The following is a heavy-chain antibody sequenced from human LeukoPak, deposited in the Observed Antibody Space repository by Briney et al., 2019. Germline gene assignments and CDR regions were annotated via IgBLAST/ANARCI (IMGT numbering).Heavy chain of an antibody. CDR2: IIPIFGTA. D-gene: IGHD2-2*01. Sequence: ASVKVSCKASGGTFSSYAISWVRQAPGQGLEWMGGIIPIFGTANYAQKFQGRVTITADESTSTAYMELSSLRSEDTAVYYCAREGPAAPRGGFDYWGQGTLVTVSS. CDR3: AREGPAAPRGGFDY. V-gene: IGHV1-69*13. CDR1: GGTFSSYA. J-gene: IGHJ4*02.